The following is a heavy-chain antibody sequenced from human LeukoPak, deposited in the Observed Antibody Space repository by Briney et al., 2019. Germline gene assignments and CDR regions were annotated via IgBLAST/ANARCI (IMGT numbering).Heavy chain of an antibody. CDR1: GGSFSGYY. V-gene: IGHV4-34*01. J-gene: IGHJ4*02. CDR3: ALFVVVPAAISDY. D-gene: IGHD2-2*01. CDR2: INRSGST. Sequence: SETLSLTCAVYGGSFSGYYWSWIRQPPGKGLEWIGEINRSGSTNYNPSLKSRVTISVDTSKNQFSLKLSSVTAADTAVYYCALFVVVPAAISDYWGQGTLVTVSS.